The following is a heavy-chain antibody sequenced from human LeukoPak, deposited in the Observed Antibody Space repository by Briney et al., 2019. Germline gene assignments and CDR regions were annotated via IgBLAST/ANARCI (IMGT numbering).Heavy chain of an antibody. CDR1: GDSISSGGYY. Sequence: TPSETLSLTCSVSGDSISSGGYYWNWIRQPPGKGLEWIGYIFHSGNTYSNPSLKSRVTISVDRSKNQFSLKLKSVTAADTAVYYCARGISFSGLDLYYFDYWGRGTLVTVSS. D-gene: IGHD3-10*01. CDR3: ARGISFSGLDLYYFDY. V-gene: IGHV4-30-2*01. CDR2: IFHSGNT. J-gene: IGHJ4*02.